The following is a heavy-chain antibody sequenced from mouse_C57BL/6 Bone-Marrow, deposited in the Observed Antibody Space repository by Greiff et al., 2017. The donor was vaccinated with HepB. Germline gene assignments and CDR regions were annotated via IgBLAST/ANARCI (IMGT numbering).Heavy chain of an antibody. Sequence: VKLQESGAELVKPGASVKMSCKASGYTFTSYWITWVKQRPGQGLEWIGDIYPGSGSTNYNEKFKSKATLTVDTSSSTAYMQLSSLTSEDSAVYYCARMGYLLHAMDYWGQGASVTVAS. J-gene: IGHJ4*01. CDR2: IYPGSGST. CDR3: ARMGYLLHAMDY. D-gene: IGHD2-1*01. V-gene: IGHV1-55*01. CDR1: GYTFTSYW.